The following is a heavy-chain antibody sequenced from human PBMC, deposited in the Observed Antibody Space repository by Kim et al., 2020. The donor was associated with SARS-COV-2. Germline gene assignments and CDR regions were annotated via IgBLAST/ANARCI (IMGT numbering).Heavy chain of an antibody. J-gene: IGHJ4*02. CDR3: ANNKGAAVSAGAFDH. Sequence: ASVKVSCKASGYTFTAYYMHWVRQAPGQGFEWLGVINPSGRSTTYAERFQGRLTLTRDTSTSTIYMELSSLTSLDTAVYYCANNKGAAVSAGAFDHWGQG. CDR2: INPSGRST. D-gene: IGHD6-25*01. V-gene: IGHV1-46*03. CDR1: GYTFTAYY.